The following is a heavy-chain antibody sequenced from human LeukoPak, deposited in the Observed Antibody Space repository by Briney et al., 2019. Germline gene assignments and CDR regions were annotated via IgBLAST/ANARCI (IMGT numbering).Heavy chain of an antibody. Sequence: WASVKVSCKASGYTFTSYDIIWVRQATGQGLEWMGWINPSSGGTNYVQRFQGRVTMTSDTSISAAYMELSSLRSDDTAMYYCARLVVRIKVDSTHNWIDSWGQGTLITVSS. CDR3: ARLVVRIKVDSTHNWIDS. D-gene: IGHD3-22*01. J-gene: IGHJ5*01. CDR1: GYTFTSYD. V-gene: IGHV1-2*02. CDR2: INPSSGGT.